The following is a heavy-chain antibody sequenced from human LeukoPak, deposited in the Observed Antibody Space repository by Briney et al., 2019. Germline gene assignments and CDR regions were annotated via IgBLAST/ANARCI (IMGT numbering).Heavy chain of an antibody. D-gene: IGHD5-12*01. CDR2: IYYSGST. CDR3: ARTYSGYELYYYYYYMDV. CDR1: GGSISTSRYY. Sequence: SETLSLTCTVSGGSISTSRYYWSWIRQPPGKGLEWIGYIYYSGSTNYNPSLKSRVTISVDTSKNQFSLKLSSVTAADTAVYYCARTYSGYELYYYYYYMDVWGKGTTVTISS. V-gene: IGHV4-61*01. J-gene: IGHJ6*03.